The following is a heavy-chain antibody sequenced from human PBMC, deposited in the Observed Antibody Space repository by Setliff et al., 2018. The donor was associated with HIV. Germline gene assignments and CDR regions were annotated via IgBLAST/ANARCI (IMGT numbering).Heavy chain of an antibody. CDR3: ATVFYYDSESFSLDY. CDR2: IIPLFGTS. J-gene: IGHJ4*02. CDR1: GGTFNNYA. V-gene: IGHV1-69*13. D-gene: IGHD3-10*01. Sequence: SVKVSCKASGGTFNNYAISWVRQAPGQGLEWVGGIIPLFGTSNYALKFQGRVTITANESTNTAHMELSSLRSVDTAMYYCATVFYYDSESFSLDYWGQGMLVTVSS.